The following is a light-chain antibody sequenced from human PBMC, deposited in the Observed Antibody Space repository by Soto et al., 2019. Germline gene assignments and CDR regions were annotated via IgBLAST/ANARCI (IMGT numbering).Light chain of an antibody. Sequence: DIQITQSPSSLSASVGDRVTITCRASQSISSYLNWYQQKPGKAPKLLIYAASSLQSGVPSRFSGSGSGTGFTLTISSLQPEDFATYYCQQSYSTPRTFGQGTKVDIK. CDR2: AAS. CDR1: QSISSY. V-gene: IGKV1-39*01. CDR3: QQSYSTPRT. J-gene: IGKJ1*01.